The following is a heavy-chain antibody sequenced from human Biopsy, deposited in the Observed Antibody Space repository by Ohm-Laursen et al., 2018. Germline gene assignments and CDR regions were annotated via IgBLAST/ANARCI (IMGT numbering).Heavy chain of an antibody. CDR1: GYAFHTYY. CDR2: INPSGRYT. CDR3: ARPRGTATAIADGLDY. Sequence: VASVNVSCQASGYAFHTYYMHWARLAPGPGLEWLGYINPSGRYTRNAQSFQGRATMTRDTSTSTVYMELSGLTSDDTAVYYCARPRGTATAIADGLDYWGQGTLVTFPS. V-gene: IGHV1-46*02. J-gene: IGHJ4*02. D-gene: IGHD2-21*02.